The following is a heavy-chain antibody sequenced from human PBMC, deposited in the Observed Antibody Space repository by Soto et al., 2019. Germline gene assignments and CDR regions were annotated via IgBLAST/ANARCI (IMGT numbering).Heavy chain of an antibody. J-gene: IGHJ6*02. CDR3: ARDNYGDYDVYYGMDV. V-gene: IGHV4-59*01. D-gene: IGHD4-17*01. Sequence: TLSLTCSVSGASIRSYYWHWIRQPLGKGLEWIGYVYTSDYTRYSSSLKSRVTISVDTSKNQFSLKLSSVTAADTAVYYCARDNYGDYDVYYGMDVWGQGATVTVSS. CDR2: VYTSDYT. CDR1: GASIRSYY.